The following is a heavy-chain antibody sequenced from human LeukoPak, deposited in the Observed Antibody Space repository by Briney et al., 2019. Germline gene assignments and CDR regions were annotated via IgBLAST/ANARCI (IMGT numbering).Heavy chain of an antibody. D-gene: IGHD5-18*01. J-gene: IGHJ4*02. CDR2: ISSNGGST. V-gene: IGHV3-64*01. CDR1: GSTFSSYA. Sequence: GGSLRLSCAASGSTFSSYAMHWVRQAPGKGLEYVSAISSNGGSTYYANSVKGRFTISRDNSKNTLYLQMGSLRAEDMAVYYCARGYSYGPDYWGQGTLVTVFS. CDR3: ARGYSYGPDY.